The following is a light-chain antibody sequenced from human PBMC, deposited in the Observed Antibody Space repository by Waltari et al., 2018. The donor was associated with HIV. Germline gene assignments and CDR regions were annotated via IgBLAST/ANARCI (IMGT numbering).Light chain of an antibody. CDR2: RAS. V-gene: IGKV1-27*01. Sequence: IRMTQSPSSLSASVGDRVPITCRTTQDIGNSLAWYQQRPGQGPKLLIYRASTLHSGVPSRFTGRGSGTYFTLSITSLQPEDVATYFCQKYNNAPHTFGQGTKVEI. J-gene: IGKJ1*01. CDR3: QKYNNAPHT. CDR1: QDIGNS.